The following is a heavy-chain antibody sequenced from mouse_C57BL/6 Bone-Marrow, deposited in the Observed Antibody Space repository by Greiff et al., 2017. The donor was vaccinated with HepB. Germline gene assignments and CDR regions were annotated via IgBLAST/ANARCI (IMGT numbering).Heavy chain of an antibody. CDR2: IHPGGGST. CDR3: ASRYDYYAAWFAY. D-gene: IGHD1-1*01. CDR1: GYTFSSYW. V-gene: IGHV1-64*01. Sequence: VKLLESGAELVKPGASVKLSCKASGYTFSSYWMHWVKQRPGKGLEWIGMIHPGGGSTNYNEKFKGQATLTVDKSSSTAYMQLSSLTSEDSAVYCCASRYDYYAAWFAYWGQGTLVTVSA. J-gene: IGHJ3*01.